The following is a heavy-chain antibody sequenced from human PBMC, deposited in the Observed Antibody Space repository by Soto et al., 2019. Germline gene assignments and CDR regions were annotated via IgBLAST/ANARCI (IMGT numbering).Heavy chain of an antibody. CDR2: INHSGST. V-gene: IGHV4-34*01. J-gene: IGHJ6*02. CDR3: ARGGVQLGYHYYGMDV. CDR1: GGSFSGYY. D-gene: IGHD1-1*01. Sequence: QVQLQQWGAGLLKPSETLSLTCPVYGGSFSGYYWSWIRQPPGKGREWIGEINHSGSTNYNPSLKRQVTIGVDPTTNQLSPKRSSVPDADTAVYYCARGGVQLGYHYYGMDVWGQGTTVNVSS.